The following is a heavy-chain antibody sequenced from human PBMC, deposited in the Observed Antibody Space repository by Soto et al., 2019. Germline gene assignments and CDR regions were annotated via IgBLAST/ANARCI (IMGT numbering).Heavy chain of an antibody. D-gene: IGHD2-15*01. V-gene: IGHV3-74*01. Sequence: GVSLRLSFKASGIYLSNYWMHWVRQAPGKGLVWVSRINPESTTITYADSVKGRFTISRDNAENTLYLQMNSLSAEDTGTYHCTSDTFGGSDSWGQATLVTVS. J-gene: IGHJ4*02. CDR1: GIYLSNYW. CDR3: TSDTFGGSDS. CDR2: INPESTTI.